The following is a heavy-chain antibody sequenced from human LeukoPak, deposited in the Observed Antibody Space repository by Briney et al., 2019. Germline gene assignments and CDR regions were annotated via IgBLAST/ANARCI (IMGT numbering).Heavy chain of an antibody. CDR1: AYSISSGYY. V-gene: IGHV4-38-2*01. J-gene: IGHJ4*02. Sequence: SGTLSLTCAVSAYSISSGYYWGWIRQPPGKGLEWIGSMYHSGSTYYNPSLKSRVTISVGTFKNQFSLRLSSVTAADTAVYYCASTYYYDSNAYYYWVWGQGTLVTVSS. CDR3: ASTYYYDSNAYYYWV. D-gene: IGHD3-22*01. CDR2: MYHSGST.